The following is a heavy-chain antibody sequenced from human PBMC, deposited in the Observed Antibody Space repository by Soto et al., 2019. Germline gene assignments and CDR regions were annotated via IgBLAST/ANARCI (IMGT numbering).Heavy chain of an antibody. Sequence: SETLSLTCTVSVDSITTYYWSWIRQPAGKGLEWIGRIDASGNTNYNPSLNSRVTMSIDTSKKQFSLKLTSVTAADTAIYYCARYSSNWFQTEGMDVWGQGTTVTVSS. J-gene: IGHJ6*02. CDR2: IDASGNT. D-gene: IGHD6-13*01. CDR3: ARYSSNWFQTEGMDV. V-gene: IGHV4-4*07. CDR1: VDSITTYY.